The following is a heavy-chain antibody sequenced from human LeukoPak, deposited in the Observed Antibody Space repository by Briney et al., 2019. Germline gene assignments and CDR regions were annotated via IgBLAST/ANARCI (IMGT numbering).Heavy chain of an antibody. CDR3: ARGTGDRAFDI. V-gene: IGHV3-74*01. Sequence: GGSLRLSCAASGFTFRSYWMHWVRQAPGKGLVWVSRINSDGSGTSYADSVKGRFTISRDNAKNTLYLQMNSLRAEDTAVYYCARGTGDRAFDIWGQGTMVTVSS. J-gene: IGHJ3*02. CDR1: GFTFRSYW. CDR2: INSDGSGT. D-gene: IGHD7-27*01.